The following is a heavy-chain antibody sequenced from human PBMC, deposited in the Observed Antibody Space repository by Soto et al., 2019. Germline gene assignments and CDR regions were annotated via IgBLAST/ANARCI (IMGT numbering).Heavy chain of an antibody. Sequence: GDSLXISWNVAGYVFTIYFIFFFLQMPGKGLEWMGIIYPGDSDTIYSLSFQGQVKISADKSISTAYLQWSSLKASDTAMYYCARQGEAKTTGYGMEVWGQGTTVNVYS. J-gene: IGHJ6*01. D-gene: IGHD1-1*01. CDR2: IYPGDSDT. CDR3: ARQGEAKTTGYGMEV. V-gene: IGHV5-51*01. CDR1: GYVFTIYF.